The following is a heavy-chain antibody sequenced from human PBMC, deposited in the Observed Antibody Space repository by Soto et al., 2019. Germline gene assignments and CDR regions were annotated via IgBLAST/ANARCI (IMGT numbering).Heavy chain of an antibody. J-gene: IGHJ6*02. V-gene: IGHV1-18*01. D-gene: IGHD6-19*01. CDR1: GGTFSSYA. CDR2: ISAYNGNT. Sequence: ASVKVSCKASGGTFSSYAISWVRQAPGQGLEWMGWISAYNGNTNYAQKLQGRVTMTTDTSTSTAYMELRSLRSDDTAVYYCARYKGAISGWYSLYYYYGMDVWGQGTTVTVSS. CDR3: ARYKGAISGWYSLYYYYGMDV.